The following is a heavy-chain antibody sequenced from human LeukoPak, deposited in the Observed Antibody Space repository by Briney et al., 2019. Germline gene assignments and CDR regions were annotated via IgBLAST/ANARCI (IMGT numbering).Heavy chain of an antibody. Sequence: GGSLRLSCAGSGFTFSRYSMNWFRQAPGKGLERVSSISSSSSYIFYADSVRGRFTISRDNANNSLYLQMSSLRAEDTAVYYCARDAQWLVPEGYYFYMDVWGKGTTVTVSS. V-gene: IGHV3-21*01. CDR3: ARDAQWLVPEGYYFYMDV. CDR2: ISSSSSYI. D-gene: IGHD6-19*01. CDR1: GFTFSRYS. J-gene: IGHJ6*03.